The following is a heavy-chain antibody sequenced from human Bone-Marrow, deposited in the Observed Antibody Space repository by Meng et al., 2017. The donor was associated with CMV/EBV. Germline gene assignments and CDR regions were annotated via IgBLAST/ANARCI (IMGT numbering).Heavy chain of an antibody. CDR1: GFTCSSYG. Sequence: SSGFTCSSYGIHWVRQAPGKGLEWVAVISYDGSNKYYADSVKGRFTISRDNSKNTLYLQMNSLRAEDTAVYYCAKDSSDYYYYGMDVWGQGTTVTVSS. J-gene: IGHJ6*02. CDR2: ISYDGSNK. D-gene: IGHD6-19*01. V-gene: IGHV3-30*18. CDR3: AKDSSDYYYYGMDV.